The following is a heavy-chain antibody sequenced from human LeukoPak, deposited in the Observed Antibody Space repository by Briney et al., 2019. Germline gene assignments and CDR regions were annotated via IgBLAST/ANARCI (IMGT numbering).Heavy chain of an antibody. V-gene: IGHV4-39*01. Sequence: SETLSLTCTVSGGSISSSSYYWGWIRQPPGKGLEWIGSIYYSGSTYYNPSLKSRVTISVDTSKNQFSLKLSSVTAADTAVYYCASLPSIAARPLGGYWGQGTLVTVSS. CDR1: GGSISSSSYY. CDR3: ASLPSIAARPLGGY. CDR2: IYYSGST. J-gene: IGHJ4*02. D-gene: IGHD6-6*01.